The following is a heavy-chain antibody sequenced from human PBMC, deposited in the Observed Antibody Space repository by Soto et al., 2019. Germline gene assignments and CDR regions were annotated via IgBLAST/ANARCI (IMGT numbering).Heavy chain of an antibody. CDR2: ISSSSSTI. Sequence: GGSLRLSCAASGFTFSSYSMNWVRQAPGKGLEWVSYISSSSSTIYYADSVKGRFTISRDNAKNSLYLQMNSLRAEDTAVYYCAPGSYDYIWGSYRYLDYWGQGTLVTVSS. D-gene: IGHD3-16*02. V-gene: IGHV3-48*01. CDR3: APGSYDYIWGSYRYLDY. J-gene: IGHJ4*02. CDR1: GFTFSSYS.